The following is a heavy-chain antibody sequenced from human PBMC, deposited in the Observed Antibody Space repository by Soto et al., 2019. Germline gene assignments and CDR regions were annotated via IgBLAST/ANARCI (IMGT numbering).Heavy chain of an antibody. V-gene: IGHV5-51*01. D-gene: IGHD1-26*01. J-gene: IGHJ4*02. Sequence: GASLKISCKGSGYSFTNYLLGWVRQMPGKGLEWIGITHPGDSDTRYSPSFQGQVTISADKSIKTAYRQWSSLRASDTAIYYCARHSGITSAYKGQGSVVIQDYWGQGTLVNVSS. CDR2: THPGDSDT. CDR3: ARHSGITSAYKGQGSVVIQDY. CDR1: GYSFTNYL.